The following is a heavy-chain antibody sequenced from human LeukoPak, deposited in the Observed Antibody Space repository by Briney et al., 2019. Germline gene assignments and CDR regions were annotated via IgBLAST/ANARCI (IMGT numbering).Heavy chain of an antibody. CDR1: EFTFNSYS. D-gene: IGHD4-17*01. V-gene: IGHV3-21*01. CDR2: ISGSNSYI. CDR3: ARVARYGDYIGGSDY. J-gene: IGHJ4*02. Sequence: GGSLRLSCAASEFTFNSYSMNWVRQAPGKGLEWVSSISGSNSYIYYADSMKGRFTISRDNAKNSLYLQMNSLRAEDTAVYYCARVARYGDYIGGSDYWGQGALVTVSS.